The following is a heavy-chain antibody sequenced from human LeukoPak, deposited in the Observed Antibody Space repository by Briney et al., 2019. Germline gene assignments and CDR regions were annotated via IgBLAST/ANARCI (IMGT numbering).Heavy chain of an antibody. D-gene: IGHD1-1*01. CDR3: ARDHNYAFDN. J-gene: IGHJ4*02. Sequence: QPGGSLRLSCAASGFTFSSYAMSWVRQAPGKGLEWASAISGSGGSTYYADSVKGRFTISGDNAKNSLYLQMNSLRVEDTAVYYCARDHNYAFDNWGQGTLVTVSS. CDR1: GFTFSSYA. V-gene: IGHV3-23*01. CDR2: ISGSGGST.